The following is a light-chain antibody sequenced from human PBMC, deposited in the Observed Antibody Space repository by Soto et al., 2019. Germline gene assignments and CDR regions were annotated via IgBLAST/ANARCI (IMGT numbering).Light chain of an antibody. CDR1: QRISGY. Sequence: IVLTQSPGPLSLSAGERATLSCRAGQRISGYLAWYQQKPGQAPRLLIYDASNRTTGIPVRFSGSGSGTDYALTITNLEPEDFEVYYCQQRSNWPWTFGQGTKVDIK. CDR2: DAS. CDR3: QQRSNWPWT. J-gene: IGKJ1*01. V-gene: IGKV3-11*01.